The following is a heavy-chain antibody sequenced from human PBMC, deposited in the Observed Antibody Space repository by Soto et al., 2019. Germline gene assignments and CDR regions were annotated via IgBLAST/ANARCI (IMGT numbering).Heavy chain of an antibody. V-gene: IGHV4-59*01. CDR1: GDSSVYYY. D-gene: IGHD2-2*01. Sequence: SETLSLTCSVPGDSSVYYYWSWIRQPPGKGLEWIAHIYYSGITTYNPSLKSRVTISVDMSKNQISLKLGSVTAADTAVYYCESLPASQYYHGADVWGQGTTVTVSS. CDR2: IYYSGIT. J-gene: IGHJ6*02. CDR3: ESLPASQYYHGADV.